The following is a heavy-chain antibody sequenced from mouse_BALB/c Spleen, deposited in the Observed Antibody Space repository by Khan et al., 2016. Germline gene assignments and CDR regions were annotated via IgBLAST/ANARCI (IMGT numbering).Heavy chain of an antibody. CDR3: ARMGGSYAMDY. J-gene: IGHJ4*01. Sequence: EVELVESGGDLVQPGGSRKLSCAASGFTFSGFGMHWVRQAPEKGLEWVAYISSGSTNIYYADTVTGRFTIYRDNHKNTLLLQMTSLRSADTAMYYCARMGGSYAMDYWGQGTSVTVSS. CDR1: GFTFSGFG. V-gene: IGHV5-17*02. CDR2: ISSGSTNI.